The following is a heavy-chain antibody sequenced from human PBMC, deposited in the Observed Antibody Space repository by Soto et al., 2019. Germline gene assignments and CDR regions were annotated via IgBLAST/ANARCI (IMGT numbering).Heavy chain of an antibody. D-gene: IGHD3-3*01. CDR3: ARGGFLEWLSLYYYYGMDV. CDR2: MNPNSGNT. J-gene: IGHJ6*02. Sequence: ASVKVSCKASGYTFTSYDINWVRQATGQGLEWMGWMNPNSGNTGYAQKFQGRVTMTRNTSISSAYMELSSLRSEDTAVYYCARGGFLEWLSLYYYYGMDVWGQGTTVTVYS. V-gene: IGHV1-8*01. CDR1: GYTFTSYD.